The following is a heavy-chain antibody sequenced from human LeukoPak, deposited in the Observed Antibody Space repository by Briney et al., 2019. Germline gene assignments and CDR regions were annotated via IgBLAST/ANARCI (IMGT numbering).Heavy chain of an antibody. D-gene: IGHD2-2*01. CDR1: GGSVSSGSYY. Sequence: SETLSLTCTVSGGSVSSGSYYWSWIRQPPGKGLEWIGYIYYSGSTNYNPSLKSRVTISVDTSKNQFSLKLSSVTAADTAVYYCARAASCSSTSCYYYNWFDPWGQGTLVTVSS. CDR3: ARAASCSSTSCYYYNWFDP. CDR2: IYYSGST. V-gene: IGHV4-61*01. J-gene: IGHJ5*02.